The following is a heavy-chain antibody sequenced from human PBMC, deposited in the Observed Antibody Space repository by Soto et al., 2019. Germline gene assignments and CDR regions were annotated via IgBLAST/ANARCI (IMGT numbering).Heavy chain of an antibody. D-gene: IGHD4-17*01. CDR2: ISYEGSNR. CDR3: AKDYGDYNFNYGMDV. CDR1: GFRFSAYA. V-gene: IGHV3-30*18. Sequence: LRLSCAASGFRFSAYAMHWVRQAPGKGLEWVAVISYEGSNRFYADSVKGRFTVSRDNSKNMVYLQMNSLRGEDTAVFYCAKDYGDYNFNYGMDVWGQGTTVTVSS. J-gene: IGHJ6*02.